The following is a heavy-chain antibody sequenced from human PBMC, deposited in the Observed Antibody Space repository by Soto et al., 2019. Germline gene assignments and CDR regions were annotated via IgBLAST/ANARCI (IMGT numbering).Heavy chain of an antibody. Sequence: QVQLVQSGAEVKKPGASVKVSCKASGYTFTGYYMHWVRQAPGQGLEWMGWINPNSGGTNYAQKLQGRVSRTRDTSISTAYMELSRLRSDDTAVYYCARDQAPNYYGSGSFVYYYYYGMDVWAQGTTVTVSS. D-gene: IGHD3-10*01. CDR3: ARDQAPNYYGSGSFVYYYYYGMDV. J-gene: IGHJ6*02. V-gene: IGHV1-2*02. CDR1: GYTFTGYY. CDR2: INPNSGGT.